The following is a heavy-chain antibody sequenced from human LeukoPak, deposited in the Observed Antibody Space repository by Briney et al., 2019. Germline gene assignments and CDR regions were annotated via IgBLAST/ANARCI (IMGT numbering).Heavy chain of an antibody. CDR1: GFSFTNHW. D-gene: IGHD1-26*01. J-gene: IGHJ4*02. CDR2: VNLDGSDK. V-gene: IGHV3-7*01. CDR3: ARAGSFGGDDY. Sequence: GGSLRLSCEGSGFSFTNHWMTWVRQGPRKGLEWVAQVNLDGSDKYYVDSVKGRFTISRDNLKNTLNLQMNSLRPEDTAVYYCARAGSFGGDDYWGQGTLVTVSS.